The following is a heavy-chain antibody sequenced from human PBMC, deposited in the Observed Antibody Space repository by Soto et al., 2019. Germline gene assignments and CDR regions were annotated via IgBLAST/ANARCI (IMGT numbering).Heavy chain of an antibody. CDR1: GDSGSSNSVT. J-gene: IGHJ5*01. V-gene: IGHV6-1*01. CDR2: TYYRYMWPY. CDR3: VRLIGNSWLVS. D-gene: IGHD2-8*01. Sequence: SQTLSLTCGISGDSGSSNSVTWDWIRQSPSRDLEWLGRTYYRYMWPYDYAVSVQGRITINPDTSNNQFSLHLSSVILDVTAVYYCVRLIGNSWLVSWGQGTPVTVS.